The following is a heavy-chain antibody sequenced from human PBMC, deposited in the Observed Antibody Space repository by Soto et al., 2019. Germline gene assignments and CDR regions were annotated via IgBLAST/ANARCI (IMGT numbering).Heavy chain of an antibody. J-gene: IGHJ4*02. CDR2: ISGSGGST. CDR3: AKDLPMITFGGVIPL. Sequence: GGSLRLSCAASGFTFSSYAMSWVRQAPGKGLEWVSAISGSGGSTYYADSVKGRFTISRDNSKNTRYLQMNSLRAEDTAVYYCAKDLPMITFGGVIPLGGQGTLVTVSS. V-gene: IGHV3-23*01. CDR1: GFTFSSYA. D-gene: IGHD3-16*02.